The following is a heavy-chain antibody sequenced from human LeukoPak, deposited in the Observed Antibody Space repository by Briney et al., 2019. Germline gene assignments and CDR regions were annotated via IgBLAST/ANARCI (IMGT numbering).Heavy chain of an antibody. CDR3: ARDCSGGACSSRYLDY. V-gene: IGHV3-33*01. J-gene: IGHJ4*02. CDR1: GFSFPNYG. Sequence: GGSLRLSCAASGFSFPNYGIHWVRQAPGTGLEWVALIWYDGNHQYYADSVKRRFIISRDNSKNTVYLQMHSLRAEDMAIYYCARDCSGGACSSRYLDYWGQGTLVTVSS. D-gene: IGHD2-15*01. CDR2: IWYDGNHQ.